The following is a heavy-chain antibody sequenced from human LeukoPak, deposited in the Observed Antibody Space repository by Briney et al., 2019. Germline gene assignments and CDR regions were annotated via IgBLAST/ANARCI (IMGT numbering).Heavy chain of an antibody. CDR1: GFTFSSYA. D-gene: IGHD4-17*01. CDR2: ISGSGGST. CDR3: AKASTTVTTGNAFDI. J-gene: IGHJ3*02. Sequence: GGSLRLSCAASGFTFSSYAMSWVRQAPGKGLEWVSGISGSGGSTYYADSVKSRLPISRDNSKSTLFLQMTSLRAEDTAVYYCAKASTTVTTGNAFDIWGQGTMITVSS. V-gene: IGHV3-23*01.